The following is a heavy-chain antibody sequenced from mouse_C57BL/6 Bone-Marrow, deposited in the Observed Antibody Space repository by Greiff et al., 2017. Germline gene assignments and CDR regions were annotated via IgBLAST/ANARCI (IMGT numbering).Heavy chain of an antibody. CDR2: IYPGSGNT. Sequence: QVQLQQSGAELVRPGASVKLSCKASGYTFTDYYINWVKQRPGQGLEWIARIYPGSGNTYYNEKFKGKATLTAEKSSSTAYMQLSSLTSEDSAVYFCARGYYGCSYWFAYWGQGTLVTVSA. J-gene: IGHJ3*01. CDR1: GYTFTDYY. V-gene: IGHV1-76*01. CDR3: ARGYYGCSYWFAY. D-gene: IGHD1-1*01.